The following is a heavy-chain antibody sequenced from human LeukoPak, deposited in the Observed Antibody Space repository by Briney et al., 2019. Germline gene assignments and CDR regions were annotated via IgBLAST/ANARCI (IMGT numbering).Heavy chain of an antibody. CDR3: ARGGSGWYGNNWFDP. CDR2: MNPNSGNT. D-gene: IGHD6-19*01. Sequence: WASVKVSCKASGYTFTSYDINWVRQATGQGLEWMGWMNPNSGNTGYAQKFQGSVTMTRNTSISTAYMELSSLRSEDTAVYYCARGGSGWYGNNWFDPWGQGTLVTVSS. CDR1: GYTFTSYD. V-gene: IGHV1-8*01. J-gene: IGHJ5*02.